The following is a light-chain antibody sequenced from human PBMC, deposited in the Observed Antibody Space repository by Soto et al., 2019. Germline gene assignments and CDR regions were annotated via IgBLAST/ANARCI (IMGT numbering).Light chain of an antibody. CDR3: LQHNSYPYT. V-gene: IGKV1-17*03. Sequence: DVQMTQSPSAMSASVGDRVTITCRASQDISRFVAWFQQKPGKAPERLIYDTSTLQDGVPSRFSGGGSGTEFTLAISGLQPEDSATYYCLQHNSYPYTFGQGTKADIK. CDR2: DTS. CDR1: QDISRF. J-gene: IGKJ2*01.